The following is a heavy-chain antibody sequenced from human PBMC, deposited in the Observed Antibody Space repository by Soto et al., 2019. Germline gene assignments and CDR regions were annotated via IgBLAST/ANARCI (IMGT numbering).Heavy chain of an antibody. CDR2: ISSSSSTI. V-gene: IGHV3-48*02. D-gene: IGHD6-13*01. CDR1: GFTFSSYS. J-gene: IGHJ6*02. CDR3: ARATTEADNLIAAAVWGYYGMDV. Sequence: GGSLRLSCAASGFTFSSYSMNWVRQAPGKGLEWVSYISSSSSTIYYADSVKGRFTISRDNAKNSLYLQMNSLRDEDTAVYYCARATTEADNLIAAAVWGYYGMDVWGQGTTVTVSS.